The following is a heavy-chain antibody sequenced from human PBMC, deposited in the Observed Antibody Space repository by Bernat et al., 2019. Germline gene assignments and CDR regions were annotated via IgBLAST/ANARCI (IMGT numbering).Heavy chain of an antibody. J-gene: IGHJ4*02. CDR3: AKDRKRIAAAVDPNFDY. CDR1: GFTFDDYA. Sequence: EVQLVESGGGLVQPGRSLRLSCAASGFTFDDYAMHWVRQAPGKGLEWVSGISWNSGSIGYADSVKGRFTTSRDNAKNSLYLQMNSLRAEDTALYYCAKDRKRIAAAVDPNFDYWGQGTLVTVSS. D-gene: IGHD6-13*01. V-gene: IGHV3-9*01. CDR2: ISWNSGSI.